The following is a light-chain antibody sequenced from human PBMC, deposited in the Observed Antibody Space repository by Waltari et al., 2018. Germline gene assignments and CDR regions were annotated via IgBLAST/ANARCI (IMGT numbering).Light chain of an antibody. J-gene: IGLJ2*01. CDR3: AAWDDSLSGNVL. CDR2: RNN. V-gene: IGLV1-47*03. Sequence: QSVLTQPPSASGTPGQTVTISCSGSSSNIGSNYVYWYQQLPGTAPQLLIYRNNERPSGVPDGFSGSKSGTSASLASSGLWSEDEADYYCAAWDDSLSGNVLIGGGTKLTVL. CDR1: SSNIGSNY.